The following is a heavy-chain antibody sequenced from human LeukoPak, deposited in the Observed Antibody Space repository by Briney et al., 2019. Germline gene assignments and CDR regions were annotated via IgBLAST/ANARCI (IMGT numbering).Heavy chain of an antibody. D-gene: IGHD2-21*02. CDR1: GFTFSSYA. CDR3: AKGNGHIVVVTAIS. V-gene: IGHV3-23*01. Sequence: GGSLRLSCAASGFTFSSYAMTWVRQAPGKGLEWVSAISSSGGSTYYADSVKGRFTIFRDNSKNTLYLQMDSLRAEDTAVYYCAKGNGHIVVVTAISWGQGTLVTVSS. CDR2: ISSSGGST. J-gene: IGHJ4*02.